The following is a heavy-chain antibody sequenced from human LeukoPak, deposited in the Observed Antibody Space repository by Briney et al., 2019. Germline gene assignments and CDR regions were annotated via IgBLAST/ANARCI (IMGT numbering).Heavy chain of an antibody. CDR3: TRVSEQWLVLGVFVQ. V-gene: IGHV3-23*01. CDR2: LSDSGGDT. D-gene: IGHD6-19*01. J-gene: IGHJ4*02. Sequence: PGGSLRLSCAASDFTFSTYAMTWVRQAPGKGLEWVSALSDSGGDTYYADSVKGRFTISRDNSKNTLFLQMNSLRAEATAVYFCTRVSEQWLVLGVFVQGGQRALHTVSS. CDR1: DFTFSTYA.